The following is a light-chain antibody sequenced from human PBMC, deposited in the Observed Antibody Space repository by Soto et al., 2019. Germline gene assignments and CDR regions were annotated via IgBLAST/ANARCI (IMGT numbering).Light chain of an antibody. Sequence: QSALTQPASVSWSPGQSITLSCTGTSSDVGGYNYVSWYQQHPGKAPKLMIYEVSNRPSGVSNRFSGSKSGNTASLTISGLQADDEADYYCSSYTSSITYVFGTGTK. J-gene: IGLJ1*01. CDR2: EVS. CDR1: SSDVGGYNY. CDR3: SSYTSSITYV. V-gene: IGLV2-14*01.